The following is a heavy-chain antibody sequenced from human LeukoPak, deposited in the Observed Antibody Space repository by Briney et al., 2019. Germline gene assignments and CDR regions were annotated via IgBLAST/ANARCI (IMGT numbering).Heavy chain of an antibody. CDR3: AKDKKVAAGPFDY. J-gene: IGHJ4*02. D-gene: IGHD6-13*01. CDR1: GFTFSSYA. CDR2: ISGSGGTT. V-gene: IGHV3-23*01. Sequence: GGSLRLSCAASGFTFSSYAMSWVRQAPGKGLEWVSAISGSGGTTYYADSVKGRFTISRDNSKNPVYLQINSLRAEDTAVYYCAKDKKVAAGPFDYWGQGTLVTVSS.